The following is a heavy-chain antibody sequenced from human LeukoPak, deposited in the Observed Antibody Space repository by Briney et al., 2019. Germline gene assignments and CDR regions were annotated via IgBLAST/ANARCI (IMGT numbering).Heavy chain of an antibody. V-gene: IGHV3-30*18. CDR2: ISYDGSNK. CDR3: AKGWWFGDT. D-gene: IGHD3-10*01. CDR1: GFTFSSYG. J-gene: IGHJ5*02. Sequence: PGRSLRLSCAASGFTFSSYGMHWVRQAPGKGLGWVAVISYDGSNKYYADSVKGRFTISRDNSKNTLYLQMNSLRAEDTAVYYCAKGWWFGDTWGQGTLVTVSS.